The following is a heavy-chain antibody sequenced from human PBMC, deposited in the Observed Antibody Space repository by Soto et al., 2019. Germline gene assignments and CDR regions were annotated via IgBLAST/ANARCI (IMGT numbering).Heavy chain of an antibody. D-gene: IGHD6-6*01. CDR3: ARHRARNWFDP. CDR1: GGSISSSSYY. CDR2: IYYSGST. J-gene: IGHJ5*02. V-gene: IGHV4-39*01. Sequence: SETLSLTCIVSGGSISSSSYYRGWIRQPPGKGLEWIGSIYYSGSTYYNPSLKSRVTISVDTSRNQFSLKLSSVTAADTAVFYCARHRARNWFDPWGQGTLVTVSS.